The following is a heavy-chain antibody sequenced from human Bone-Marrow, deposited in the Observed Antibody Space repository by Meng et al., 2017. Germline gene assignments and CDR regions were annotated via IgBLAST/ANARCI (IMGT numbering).Heavy chain of an antibody. CDR2: IYYSGST. CDR1: GGSISSSSYY. V-gene: IGHV4-39*07. D-gene: IGHD3-3*02. J-gene: IGHJ4*02. Sequence: SETLSLTCTVSGGSISSSSYYWDWIRQPPGKGLEWIGSIYYSGSTYYNPSLKSRVTISVDTSKNQFSLKLSSVTAADTAVYYCARVLVKGIDYWGQGTLVTVSS. CDR3: ARVLVKGIDY.